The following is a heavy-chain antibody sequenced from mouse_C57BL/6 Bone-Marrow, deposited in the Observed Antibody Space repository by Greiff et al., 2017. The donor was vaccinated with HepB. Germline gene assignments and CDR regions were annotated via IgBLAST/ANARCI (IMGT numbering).Heavy chain of an antibody. CDR1: GFTFSSYA. J-gene: IGHJ4*01. CDR2: ISDGGSYT. V-gene: IGHV5-4*01. D-gene: IGHD1-1*01. Sequence: EVQGVESGGGLVKPGGSLKLSCAASGFTFSSYAMSWVRQTPEKRLEWVATISDGGSYTYYPDNVKGRFTISRDNAKNNLYLQMSHLKSEDTAMYYCARARITTVVAHYYAMDYWGQGTSVTVSS. CDR3: ARARITTVVAHYYAMDY.